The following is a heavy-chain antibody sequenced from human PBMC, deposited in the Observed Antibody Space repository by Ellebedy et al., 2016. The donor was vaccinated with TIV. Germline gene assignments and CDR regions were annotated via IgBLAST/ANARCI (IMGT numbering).Heavy chain of an antibody. CDR3: ARHGGYGDDLRGMDV. CDR1: GGSISSYY. D-gene: IGHD4-17*01. CDR2: IYYSGST. J-gene: IGHJ6*02. V-gene: IGHV4-59*08. Sequence: MPPETLSLTCTVSGGSISSYYWSWIRQPPGKGLEWIGYIYYSGSTNYNPSLKSRVTISVDTSKNQFSLKLSSVTAADTAVYYCARHGGYGDDLRGMDVWGQGTTVTVSS.